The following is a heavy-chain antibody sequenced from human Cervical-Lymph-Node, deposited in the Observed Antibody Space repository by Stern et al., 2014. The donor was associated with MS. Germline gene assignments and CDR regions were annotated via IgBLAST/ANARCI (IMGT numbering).Heavy chain of an antibody. CDR1: GDTFTDYA. D-gene: IGHD1-1*01. J-gene: IGHJ6*01. CDR3: AREVGSLAMDV. V-gene: IGHV1-69*06. Sequence: QEQLVHSGAEVKKPGSSVKVSCKASGDTFTDYAISWVRQAPGQGTEWMGGITPIFGSADYAQKFQGRLTITADRSTSTAYMDLSSLTSEDTAVYYCAREVGSLAMDVWGQGTTVIVSS. CDR2: ITPIFGSA.